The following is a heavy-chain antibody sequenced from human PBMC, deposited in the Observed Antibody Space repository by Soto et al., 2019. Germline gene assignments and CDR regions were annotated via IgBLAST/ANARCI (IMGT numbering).Heavy chain of an antibody. J-gene: IGHJ6*03. V-gene: IGHV3-7*01. CDR1: GFTFSSYW. Sequence: GGSLRLSCAASGFTFSSYWMSWVRQAPWKGLEWVANIKQDGSEKYYVDSVKGRFTISRDNAKNSLYLQMNSLRAEDTAVYYCAGNDFWSGYYEDYYYMDVWGKGTTVTVSS. CDR2: IKQDGSEK. CDR3: AGNDFWSGYYEDYYYMDV. D-gene: IGHD3-3*01.